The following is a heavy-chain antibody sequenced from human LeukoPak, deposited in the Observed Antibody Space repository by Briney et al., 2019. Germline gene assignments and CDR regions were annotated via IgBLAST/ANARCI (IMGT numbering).Heavy chain of an antibody. J-gene: IGHJ4*02. D-gene: IGHD3-10*01. CDR3: AKSVYHSGNY. Sequence: GGSLRLSCAASGFTFSSYWLSWVRQPPGKGLEWVANIQQDGGEKNYVDSVKGRFTISRDNGKNSLYLQMNSLRAEDTAVYYCAKSVYHSGNYWGQGTLVTVSS. CDR2: IQQDGGEK. CDR1: GFTFSSYW. V-gene: IGHV3-7*03.